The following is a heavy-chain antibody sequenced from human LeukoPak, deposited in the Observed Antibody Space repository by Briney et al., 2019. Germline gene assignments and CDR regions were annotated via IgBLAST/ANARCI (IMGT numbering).Heavy chain of an antibody. CDR3: TRTYYYDSRDYFDY. J-gene: IGHJ4*02. CDR2: IKTDGSNT. Sequence: IKTDGSNTLYAHNVKGRFTISRDNAKNTLYLQMNSLRVEDTAVYYCTRTYYYDSRDYFDYWGQGALVTVSS. D-gene: IGHD3-22*01. V-gene: IGHV3-74*01.